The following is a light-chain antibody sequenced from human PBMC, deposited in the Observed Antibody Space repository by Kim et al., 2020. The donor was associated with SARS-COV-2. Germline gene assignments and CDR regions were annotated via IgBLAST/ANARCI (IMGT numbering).Light chain of an antibody. Sequence: QSVLTQPPSASGTPGQRVTISCSGSSSNIGSNYVYWHQQFPGTAPKVLIYRNNLRPSGVPDRVSGSKSGTSASLAISDLRSEDEADYYCAAWDDSLSGFVFGGGTQLTVL. CDR3: AAWDDSLSGFV. CDR1: SSNIGSNY. J-gene: IGLJ3*02. V-gene: IGLV1-47*01. CDR2: RNN.